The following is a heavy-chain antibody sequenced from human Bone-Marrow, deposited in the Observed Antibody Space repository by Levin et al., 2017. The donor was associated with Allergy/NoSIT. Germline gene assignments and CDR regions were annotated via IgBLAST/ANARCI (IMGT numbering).Heavy chain of an antibody. Sequence: GESLKISCKASGYTFTSYYMHWVRQAPGQGLEWMGIINPSGGSTSYAQKFQGRVTMTRDTSTSTVYMELSSLRSEDTAVYYCARGASILRYFDCLGCNNYYYGMDVWGQGTTVTVSS. V-gene: IGHV1-46*01. CDR3: ARGASILRYFDCLGCNNYYYGMDV. CDR1: GYTFTSYY. CDR2: INPSGGST. J-gene: IGHJ6*02. D-gene: IGHD3-9*01.